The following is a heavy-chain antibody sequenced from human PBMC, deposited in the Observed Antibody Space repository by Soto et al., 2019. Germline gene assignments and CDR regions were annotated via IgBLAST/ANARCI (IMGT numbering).Heavy chain of an antibody. CDR2: ISGSGGST. Sequence: GGSLRLSCAASGLTFSSYAMSWVRQAPGKGLEWVSAISGSGGSTYYADSVKGRFTISRDNSKNTLYLQMNSLRAEDTAVYYCAIFFYYYDRRDFLAYRGQRSLVSVSA. J-gene: IGHJ4*02. V-gene: IGHV3-23*01. CDR3: AIFFYYYDRRDFLAY. D-gene: IGHD3-22*01. CDR1: GLTFSSYA.